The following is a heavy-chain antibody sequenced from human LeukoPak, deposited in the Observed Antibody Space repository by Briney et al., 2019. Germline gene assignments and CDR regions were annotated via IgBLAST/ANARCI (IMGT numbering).Heavy chain of an antibody. CDR1: GYTFTSYY. J-gene: IGHJ4*02. Sequence: ASVKVSCKASGYTFTSYYMHWVRQAPGQGLEWMGIINPSGGSTGYAQKFQGRVTMTRDMSTSTVYMELSSLRSEDTAVYYCARDVNGDYYFDYWGQGTLVTVSS. CDR2: INPSGGST. D-gene: IGHD4-17*01. CDR3: ARDVNGDYYFDY. V-gene: IGHV1-46*01.